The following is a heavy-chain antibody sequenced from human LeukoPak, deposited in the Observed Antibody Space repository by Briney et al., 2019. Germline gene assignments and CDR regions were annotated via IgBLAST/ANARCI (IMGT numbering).Heavy chain of an antibody. CDR2: ISGTSSYM. Sequence: GGSLRLSCAASGLTFSSHWMHWVRQAPGKGLDWVSGISGTSSYMYYGDSVKGRFTVSRDNAKNSLYLQMESLRVEDTAVYYCARDLHYYGSGPWGQGTLVTVSS. V-gene: IGHV3-21*01. CDR1: GLTFSSHW. CDR3: ARDLHYYGSGP. J-gene: IGHJ5*02. D-gene: IGHD3-10*01.